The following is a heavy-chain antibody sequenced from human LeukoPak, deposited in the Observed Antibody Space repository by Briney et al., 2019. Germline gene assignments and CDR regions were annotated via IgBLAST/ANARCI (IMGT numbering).Heavy chain of an antibody. CDR2: IYYSGST. CDR3: ARGNSGSYFLYGY. V-gene: IGHV4-39*07. Sequence: SETLSLTYTVSGGSISSSSYYWGWIRQPPGKGLEWIGSIYYSGSTYYNPSLKSRVTISVDTSKNQFSLKLSSVTAADTAVYYCARGNSGSYFLYGYWGQGTLVTVSS. J-gene: IGHJ4*02. CDR1: GGSISSSSYY. D-gene: IGHD1-26*01.